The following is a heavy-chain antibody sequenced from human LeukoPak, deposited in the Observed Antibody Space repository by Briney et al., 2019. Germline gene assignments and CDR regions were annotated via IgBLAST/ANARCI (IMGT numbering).Heavy chain of an antibody. CDR3: ARDIYYDSSGYYY. J-gene: IGHJ4*02. Sequence: GGSLRLSCAASGSTLSSHWMSWVRQAPGKGLEWVANIKPDGSEKYYVDSVKGRFTISRDNAKNSLYLQMNSLRAEDTAVYYCARDIYYDSSGYYYWGQGTLVTVSS. CDR1: GSTLSSHW. CDR2: IKPDGSEK. V-gene: IGHV3-7*01. D-gene: IGHD3-22*01.